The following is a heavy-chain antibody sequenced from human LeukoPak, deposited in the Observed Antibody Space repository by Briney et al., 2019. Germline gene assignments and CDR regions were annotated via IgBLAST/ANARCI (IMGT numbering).Heavy chain of an antibody. J-gene: IGHJ6*02. V-gene: IGHV3-7*01. CDR1: GFTFSSYW. D-gene: IGHD2-15*01. CDR3: ARGQYCSGGSCYANYYYYGMDV. CDR2: KKQDGSEK. Sequence: GGSLRLSCAASGFTFSSYWMSCVRQAPGKGLECVANKKQDGSEKYYVDSVKGRFTISRDNAKNSLYLQMNSLRAEDTAVYYCARGQYCSGGSCYANYYYYGMDVWGQGTTVTVSS.